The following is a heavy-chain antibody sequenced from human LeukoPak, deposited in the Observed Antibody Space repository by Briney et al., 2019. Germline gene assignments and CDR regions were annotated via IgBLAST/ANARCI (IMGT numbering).Heavy chain of an antibody. CDR3: AKGRSDGDPQDY. D-gene: IGHD4-17*01. CDR1: GFTFSSYA. CDR2: ISGTGDST. V-gene: IGHV3-23*01. Sequence: GGSLRLSCAASGFTFSSYAMSWVRQAPGKGLEWVSAISGTGDSTYYADSVRGRFTISRDNSKNTLYLQMNRLRAVDTAVYYCAKGRSDGDPQDYWGQGTLVTVSS. J-gene: IGHJ4*02.